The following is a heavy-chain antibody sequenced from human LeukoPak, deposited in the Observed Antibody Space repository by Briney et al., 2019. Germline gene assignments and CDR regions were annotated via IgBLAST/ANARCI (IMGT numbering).Heavy chain of an antibody. CDR3: ARRRVGERATWGASDI. V-gene: IGHV4-4*07. CDR1: GGAISSYC. J-gene: IGHJ3*02. CDR2: IYTRGST. D-gene: IGHD3-16*01. Sequence: SETLSLTCSVSGGAISSYCWNWIRLPAGKGLEWIGCIYTRGSTIHNPSIKSRVTMSVDTAKNQFSLRLNSVTAADTAVYYCARRRVGERATWGASDIWGQGTMVTVSS.